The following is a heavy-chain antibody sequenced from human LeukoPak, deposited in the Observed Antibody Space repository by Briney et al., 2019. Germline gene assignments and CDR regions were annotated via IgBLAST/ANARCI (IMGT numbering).Heavy chain of an antibody. CDR3: AKRIQSAMAMGY. V-gene: IGHV3-23*01. Sequence: GGSLRLPCTASGFTFNNARMSWVRQAPGKGLEWGSAISGSGDSTYYADSVKGRFTISRDNSKNTMYLQMNSLRAEDTAVYYCAKRIQSAMAMGYWGQGTLVTVSS. J-gene: IGHJ4*02. CDR2: ISGSGDST. D-gene: IGHD5-18*01. CDR1: GFTFNNAR.